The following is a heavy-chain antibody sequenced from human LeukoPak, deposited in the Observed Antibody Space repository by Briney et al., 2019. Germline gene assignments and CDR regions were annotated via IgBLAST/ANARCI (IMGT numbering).Heavy chain of an antibody. CDR3: ARSPSGWYGDY. Sequence: ASVKVSCKASGYTFTDYYMHWVRQAPGQGLEWMGRINPNSGGTSSARKFQGRVTVTRDTSISTVYMELSRLTSDDTAVYYCARSPSGWYGDYWGQGTLVIVSS. CDR1: GYTFTDYY. CDR2: INPNSGGT. V-gene: IGHV1-2*06. J-gene: IGHJ4*02. D-gene: IGHD6-19*01.